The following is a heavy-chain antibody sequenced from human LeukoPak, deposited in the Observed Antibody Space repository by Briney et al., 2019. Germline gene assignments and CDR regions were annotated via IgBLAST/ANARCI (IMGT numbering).Heavy chain of an antibody. CDR2: IIPIFGTA. D-gene: IGHD1-14*01. V-gene: IGHV1-69*05. CDR3: ARDLAQHNQIWFAP. CDR1: GGTFSSYA. J-gene: IGHJ5*02. Sequence: GSSVKVSCKASGGTFSSYAISWVRQAPGQGLEWMGRIIPIFGTANYAQKFQGRVTITTDESTSRAYMELSSLRSEDTAVYYCARDLAQHNQIWFAPWGQGTLVTAPS.